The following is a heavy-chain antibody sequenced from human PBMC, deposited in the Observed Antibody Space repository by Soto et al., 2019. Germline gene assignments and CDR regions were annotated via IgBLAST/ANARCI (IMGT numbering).Heavy chain of an antibody. J-gene: IGHJ3*02. CDR1: GGSISSYY. V-gene: IGHV4-59*01. Sequence: SETLSLTCTVSGGSISSYYWSWIRQPPGKGLEWIGYIYYSGSTNYNPSLKSRVTISVDTSKNQFSLKLSSVTAADTAVYYCAREGIGYSYGVDIWGQGTMVT. CDR3: AREGIGYSYGVDI. D-gene: IGHD5-18*01. CDR2: IYYSGST.